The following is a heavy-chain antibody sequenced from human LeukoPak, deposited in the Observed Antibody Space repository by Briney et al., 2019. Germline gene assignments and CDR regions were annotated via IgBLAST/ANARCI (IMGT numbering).Heavy chain of an antibody. Sequence: GGSLRLSCAASELSFSSQSMNWVRQAPGKGLEWVSTINSSGDYTCYADSVKGRFTISRDNAKNSLYLQMNSLRAEDTAVYYCARDGMITAYAFDIWGQGTMVTVSS. CDR2: INSSGDYT. V-gene: IGHV3-21*01. D-gene: IGHD3-16*01. CDR3: ARDGMITAYAFDI. CDR1: ELSFSSQS. J-gene: IGHJ3*02.